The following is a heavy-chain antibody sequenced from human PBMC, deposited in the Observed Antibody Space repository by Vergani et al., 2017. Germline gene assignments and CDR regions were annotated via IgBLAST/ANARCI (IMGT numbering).Heavy chain of an antibody. CDR2: IVVGSGNT. CDR3: STESPDQLRYFDWFYGMDV. V-gene: IGHV1-58*02. Sequence: QMQLVQSGPEVKKPGTSVKVSCKASGFTFTSSAMQWVRQARGQRLEWIGWIVVGSGNTNYAQKFQERVTITRDMSTSTAYMELSSLRSEDTAVYYCSTESPDQLRYFDWFYGMDVWGQGTTVTVSS. D-gene: IGHD3-9*01. J-gene: IGHJ6*02. CDR1: GFTFTSSA.